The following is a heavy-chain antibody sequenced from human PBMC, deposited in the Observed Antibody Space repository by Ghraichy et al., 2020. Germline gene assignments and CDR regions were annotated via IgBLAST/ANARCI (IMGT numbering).Heavy chain of an antibody. CDR1: GFTFSSYA. D-gene: IGHD3-22*01. Sequence: GGSLRLSCAASGFTFSSYAMSWVRQAPGKGLEWVSGISGSGGDTYYADSVRGRFTISRDNSKNTLYLQMNSLRAEDTAVYYCAKLPKYYYDSSGYYYGDFWGQGTLVTVSS. CDR3: AKLPKYYYDSSGYYYGDF. J-gene: IGHJ4*02. CDR2: ISGSGGDT. V-gene: IGHV3-23*01.